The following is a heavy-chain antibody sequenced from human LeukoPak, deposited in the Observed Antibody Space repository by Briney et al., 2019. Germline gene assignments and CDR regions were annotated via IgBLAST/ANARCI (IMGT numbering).Heavy chain of an antibody. CDR2: IYYSGST. J-gene: IGHJ4*02. V-gene: IGHV4-59*01. Sequence: PSETLSLTCTVSGGSISSYYWSWIRQPPGRGLEWIGYIYYSGSTNYNPSLKSRVTISVDTSKNQFSLKLNSLTAEDTAVYYCARRGGDYYDSSGYSALDYWGQGTLVTVSS. CDR1: GGSISSYY. D-gene: IGHD3-22*01. CDR3: ARRGGDYYDSSGYSALDY.